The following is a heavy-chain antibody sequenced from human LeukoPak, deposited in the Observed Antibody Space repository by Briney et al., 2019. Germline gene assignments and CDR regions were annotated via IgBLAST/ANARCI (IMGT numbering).Heavy chain of an antibody. V-gene: IGHV4-59*01. J-gene: IGHJ4*01. CDR3: ARFIAAADYFDY. CDR1: GGSISSYY. Sequence: SETLSITCTVSGGSISSYYWSWIRQPPGKGLEWIGYIYYSGSTNYSPSLKSRVTISVDTSKNQFSLKLSSVTAADTAVYYCARFIAAADYFDYWGHGTLVTVSS. D-gene: IGHD6-13*01. CDR2: IYYSGST.